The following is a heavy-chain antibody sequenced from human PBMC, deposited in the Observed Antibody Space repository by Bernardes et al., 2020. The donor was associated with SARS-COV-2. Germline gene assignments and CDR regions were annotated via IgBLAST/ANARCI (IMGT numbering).Heavy chain of an antibody. CDR1: GGSISSSSYY. D-gene: IGHD5-12*01. Sequence: SETLSLTCTVSGGSISSSSYYWGWIRQPPGKGLEWIGSIYYSGSTYYNPSLKSRVTISVDTSKNQFSLKLSSVTAADTAVYYCARSIVAAPDAFDIWGQGTMVTVSS. J-gene: IGHJ3*02. CDR3: ARSIVAAPDAFDI. V-gene: IGHV4-39*01. CDR2: IYYSGST.